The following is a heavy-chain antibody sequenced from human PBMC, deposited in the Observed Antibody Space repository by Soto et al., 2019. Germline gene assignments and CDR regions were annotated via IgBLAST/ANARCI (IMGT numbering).Heavy chain of an antibody. V-gene: IGHV3-48*02. CDR2: ISSRSSSTI. CDR1: GFTFSSYS. Sequence: GGSLRVTCAASGFTFSSYSMNWVRQAPGKGLEWVSYISSRSSSTIYYADSVKGRFTISRDNAKNSLYLQMNSLRDEDTAVYYCARDLATIRVVDPTRQAFDIWSHGTMVTVSS. J-gene: IGHJ3*02. D-gene: IGHD3-22*01. CDR3: ARDLATIRVVDPTRQAFDI.